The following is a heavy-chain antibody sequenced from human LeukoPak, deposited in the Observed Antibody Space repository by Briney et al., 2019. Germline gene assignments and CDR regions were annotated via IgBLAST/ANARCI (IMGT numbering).Heavy chain of an antibody. J-gene: IGHJ3*02. CDR1: GYTFTGYY. D-gene: IGHD3-16*01. V-gene: IGHV1-2*02. CDR3: ARDRLWGEDDAFDI. Sequence: ASVKVSCKASGYTFTGYYIHWVRQAPGQGLEWMGWINPNSGGTNYAQQFQGRVTMTRDTSFGTAYMELSSLRSDDTAVYYCARDRLWGEDDAFDIWGQGTMVTLSS. CDR2: INPNSGGT.